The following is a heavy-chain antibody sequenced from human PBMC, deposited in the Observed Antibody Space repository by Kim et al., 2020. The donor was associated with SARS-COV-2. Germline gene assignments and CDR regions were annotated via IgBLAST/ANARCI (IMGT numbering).Heavy chain of an antibody. V-gene: IGHV4-34*01. Sequence: PSLKSRVTISVDTTKNQVSLKLSSVTAADTAVYYCARGISHAEYSDGMDVWGQGTTVTVSS. D-gene: IGHD5-18*01. J-gene: IGHJ6*02. CDR3: ARGISHAEYSDGMDV.